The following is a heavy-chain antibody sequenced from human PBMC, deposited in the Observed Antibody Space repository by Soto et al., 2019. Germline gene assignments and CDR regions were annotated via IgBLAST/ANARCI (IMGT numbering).Heavy chain of an antibody. CDR2: FSGSGGNI. J-gene: IGHJ4*02. V-gene: IGHV3-23*01. CDR3: ARDSGGYDILTGYPFDY. Sequence: PGGSLRLSCVASGFTFSTHAMSWVRQAPGKGLEWVSTFSGSGGNIYYAESVKGRFTISRDNSKNTLYLQMNSLRAEDTAVYYCARDSGGYDILTGYPFDYWGQGTLVTVSS. D-gene: IGHD3-9*01. CDR1: GFTFSTHA.